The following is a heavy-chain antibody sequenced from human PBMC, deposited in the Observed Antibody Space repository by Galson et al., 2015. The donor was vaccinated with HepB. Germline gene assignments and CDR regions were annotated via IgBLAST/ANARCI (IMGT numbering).Heavy chain of an antibody. Sequence: SLRLSCAASGFTFSSYRMSWVRQAPGKGLEWVANIKQDGSEKYYVNSVKGRFTISRDNAKNSLYLQMNSLRAEDTAVYYCARDRLDYGGNSLFDYWGQGTLVTVSS. CDR3: ARDRLDYGGNSLFDY. D-gene: IGHD4-23*01. V-gene: IGHV3-7*01. CDR1: GFTFSSYR. CDR2: IKQDGSEK. J-gene: IGHJ4*02.